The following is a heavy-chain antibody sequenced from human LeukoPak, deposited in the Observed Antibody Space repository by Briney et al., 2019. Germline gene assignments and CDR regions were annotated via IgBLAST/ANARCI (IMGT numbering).Heavy chain of an antibody. Sequence: AESLKISREGSVYSVTSDWIGCVRPMPAKSLEWRGVIYPGDSDTRYSPSFYDQVTISADKSISTAYLQWSSLKASDTAMYYCARYYYDSSGYYYVGHNWFDPWGQGTLVTVSS. CDR2: IYPGDSDT. CDR3: ARYYYDSSGYYYVGHNWFDP. CDR1: VYSVTSDW. D-gene: IGHD3-22*01. J-gene: IGHJ5*02. V-gene: IGHV5-51*01.